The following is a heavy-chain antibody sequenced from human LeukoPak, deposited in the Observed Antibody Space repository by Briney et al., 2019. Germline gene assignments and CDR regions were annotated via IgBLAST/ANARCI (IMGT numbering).Heavy chain of an antibody. CDR3: TTDEDWNYARKDV. CDR1: GFTFNYAW. Sequence: PGGSLRLSCAASGFTFNYAWMSWVRQVPGKGLEWVGQTISEIDGGTTDYAAPVKGRFTISRDDSKSTLYLQMNSLKIEDTAVYYCTTDEDWNYARKDVWGQGATVIVSS. J-gene: IGHJ6*02. CDR2: TISEIDGGTT. D-gene: IGHD1-7*01. V-gene: IGHV3-15*01.